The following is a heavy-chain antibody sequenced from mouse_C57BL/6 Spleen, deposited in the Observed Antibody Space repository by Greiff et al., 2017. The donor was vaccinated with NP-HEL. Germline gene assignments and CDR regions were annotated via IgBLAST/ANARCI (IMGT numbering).Heavy chain of an antibody. CDR1: GYTFTDYY. CDR3: ARSKVGGAFDY. J-gene: IGHJ2*01. Sequence: EVQLQQSGPELVKPGASVKISCKASGYTFTDYYMNWVKQSHGKSLEWIGDINPNHGGTSYNQKFKGKATLTVDKSSSTAYMELRSLTSEDSAVYYCARSKVGGAFDYWGQGTTLTVSS. V-gene: IGHV1-26*01. CDR2: INPNHGGT. D-gene: IGHD1-1*02.